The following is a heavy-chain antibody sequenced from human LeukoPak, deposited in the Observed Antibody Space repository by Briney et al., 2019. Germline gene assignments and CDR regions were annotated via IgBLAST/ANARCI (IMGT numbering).Heavy chain of an antibody. D-gene: IGHD4-11*01. CDR3: ARQHAPDSGSNYYFDL. J-gene: IGHJ2*01. CDR2: IYYGGST. V-gene: IGHV4-39*01. CDR1: GGSISSSSYN. Sequence: PSETLSLTCTVSGGSISSSSYNWGWIRQPPGGGREWIWTIYYGGSTYYNPSLNTRFTISAHTSKNHFSLKLSSVTAAATAVYYCARQHAPDSGSNYYFDLWGRGTKVTVSS.